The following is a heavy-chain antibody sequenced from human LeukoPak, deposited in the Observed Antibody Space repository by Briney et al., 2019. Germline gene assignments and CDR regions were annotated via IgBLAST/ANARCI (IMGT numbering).Heavy chain of an antibody. CDR3: ARDILWFGELPYYFDY. CDR1: GGSISSSGYY. Sequence: SSETLSLTCTVSGGSISSSGYYWGCIRQPPGKGLEWTGSIYNSGSTYYNPSLKSRVSISVDTSKNQFSLRLTSVTAADTAIYYCARDILWFGELPYYFDYWGQGTLVTVSS. J-gene: IGHJ4*02. V-gene: IGHV4-39*07. D-gene: IGHD3-10*01. CDR2: IYNSGST.